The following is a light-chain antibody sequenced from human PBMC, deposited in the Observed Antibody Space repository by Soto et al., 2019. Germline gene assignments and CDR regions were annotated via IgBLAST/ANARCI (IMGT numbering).Light chain of an antibody. Sequence: QSALTQPASVSGSPGQSITISCTGTSSDVAGYNYVSWYQQHPGTAPKLIIYEVTNRPSGVSNRFSGSKSGNTASLTISGLLAEDEADYYCSSYTTSTTPGVLFGGGTKLTVL. V-gene: IGLV2-14*01. CDR3: SSYTTSTTPGVL. CDR1: SSDVAGYNY. J-gene: IGLJ2*01. CDR2: EVT.